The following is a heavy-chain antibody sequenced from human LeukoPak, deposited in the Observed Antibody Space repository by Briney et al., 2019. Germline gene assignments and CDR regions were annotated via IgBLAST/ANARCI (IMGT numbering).Heavy chain of an antibody. V-gene: IGHV4-4*02. CDR2: MYHSGST. Sequence: SETLSLTCAVSGGSISSNNWWSWVRQPPGKGLEWIGEMYHSGSTIYNPSLKSRVTISVDKSKNHVSLKLNSVTAADTAVYYCARVSFRREAYRWFDPWAREPWSPSPQ. D-gene: IGHD2/OR15-2a*01. CDR1: GGSISSNNW. CDR3: ARVSFRREAYRWFDP. J-gene: IGHJ5*02.